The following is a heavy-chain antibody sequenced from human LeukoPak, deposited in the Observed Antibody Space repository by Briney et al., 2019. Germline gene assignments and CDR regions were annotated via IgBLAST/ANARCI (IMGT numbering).Heavy chain of an antibody. J-gene: IGHJ4*02. D-gene: IGHD6-19*01. CDR1: GFTFSSYG. V-gene: IGHV3-30*02. Sequence: PGGSLRLSCAASGFTFSSYGMHWVRQAPGKGLEWVAFIRYDGSNKYYADSVKGRFTISRDNYKNTLYLQMNSLRAEDTAVYYCAKDRIGSGWYLPSYYFDYWGQGTLVTVSS. CDR3: AKDRIGSGWYLPSYYFDY. CDR2: IRYDGSNK.